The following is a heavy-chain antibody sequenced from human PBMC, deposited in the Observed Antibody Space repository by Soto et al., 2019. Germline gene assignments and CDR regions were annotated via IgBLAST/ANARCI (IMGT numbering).Heavy chain of an antibody. D-gene: IGHD3-22*01. Sequence: ASVKVSCKASGGTFSSYAISWVRQAPGQGLEWMGGITPIFGTANYAQKFQGRVTITADESTSTAYMELSSLRSEDTAVYYCASGPEYYDSSGFPGAFDIWGQGTMVTVSS. CDR3: ASGPEYYDSSGFPGAFDI. J-gene: IGHJ3*02. CDR1: GGTFSSYA. V-gene: IGHV1-69*13. CDR2: ITPIFGTA.